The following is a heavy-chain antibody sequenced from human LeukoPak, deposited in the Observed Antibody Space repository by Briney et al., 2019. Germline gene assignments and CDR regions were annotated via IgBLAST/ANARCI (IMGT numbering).Heavy chain of an antibody. V-gene: IGHV3-66*01. CDR1: GFTVSRNY. D-gene: IGHD3-22*01. CDR2: IYSGGRT. J-gene: IGHJ3*02. Sequence: PGGSLRLSCAASGFTVSRNYMSWVRQAPGKGLKWVSVIYSGGRTYYADSVKGRFTISRDNSKNTLYLQMNSLRAEDTAVYYCARYYDGSGPYDAFDIWGHGTMVTVSS. CDR3: ARYYDGSGPYDAFDI.